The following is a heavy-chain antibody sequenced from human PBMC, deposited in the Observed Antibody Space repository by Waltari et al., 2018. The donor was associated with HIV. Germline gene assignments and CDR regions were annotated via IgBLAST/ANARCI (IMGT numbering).Heavy chain of an antibody. CDR2: IYDSGTA. J-gene: IGHJ4*02. Sequence: QLHLQESGPGLVKPSETLSLTCSVSGASISSSSYYWAWIRQPPGKGLEWIGAIYDSGTAYYNPSVKSRVSASLDASKNELSLKLTSGTATDTALYYCARLRFHSLYYFDSWGPGILVTVSS. CDR1: GASISSSSYY. CDR3: ARLRFHSLYYFDS. V-gene: IGHV4-39*01. D-gene: IGHD3-16*01.